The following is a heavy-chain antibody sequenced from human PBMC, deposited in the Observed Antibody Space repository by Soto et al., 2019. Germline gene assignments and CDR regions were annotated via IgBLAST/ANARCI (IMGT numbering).Heavy chain of an antibody. CDR1: GFIFSDYA. J-gene: IGHJ6*03. CDR2: ISGSGGKT. CDR3: VKGMNYYYYYMDV. V-gene: IGHV3-23*01. Sequence: VHLLESGGGFVPPGGSLRLSCAASGFIFSDYAMTWVRQAPGKGLEWVSAISGSGGKTYYADSVKGRFTISRDSSQNMMFLQMSGLRAEDTAIYYCVKGMNYYYYYMDVWGNGTTVTVSS.